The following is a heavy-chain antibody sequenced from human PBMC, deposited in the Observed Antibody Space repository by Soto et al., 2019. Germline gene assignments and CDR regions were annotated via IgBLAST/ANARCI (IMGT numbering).Heavy chain of an antibody. CDR2: IDWDDDK. V-gene: IGHV2-70*01. CDR1: GFSLSTSGMC. D-gene: IGHD3-16*02. J-gene: IGHJ4*02. CDR3: ARSSYDYVWGSYLLDY. Sequence: SGPTLVNPTQTLTLTCTFSGFSLSTSGMCVSWIRQPPGKALEWLALIDWDDDKYYSTSLKTRLTISKDTSKNQVVLTMTNMDPADTATYYCARSSYDYVWGSYLLDYWGQGTLVTVSS.